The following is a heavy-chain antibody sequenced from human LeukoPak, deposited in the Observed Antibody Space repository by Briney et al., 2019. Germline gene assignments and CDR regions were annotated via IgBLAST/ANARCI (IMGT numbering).Heavy chain of an antibody. Sequence: SLRLSCAASGFTFSSYGMHWVRQAPGKGLEWVAVISYDGSNKYYADSVKGRFTISRDNSKNTLYLQMNSLRAEDTAVYYCARQSSGYDILTGPSDYWGQGTLVTVSS. D-gene: IGHD3-9*01. CDR3: ARQSSGYDILTGPSDY. CDR2: ISYDGSNK. V-gene: IGHV3-30*03. CDR1: GFTFSSYG. J-gene: IGHJ4*02.